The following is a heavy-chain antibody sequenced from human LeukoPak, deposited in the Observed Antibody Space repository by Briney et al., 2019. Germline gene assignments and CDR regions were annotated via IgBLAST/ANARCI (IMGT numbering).Heavy chain of an antibody. CDR1: GFTFSSYW. V-gene: IGHV3-7*01. CDR2: IKRDGSEK. CDR3: AKDHGGIAI. Sequence: PGGSLRLSCAASGFTFSSYWMSWVRQAPGKGLEWVANIKRDGSEKYYVDSVKGRFTISRDNSKNTLYLQMNSLRAEDTAVYYCAKDHGGIAIWGQGTMVTVSS. D-gene: IGHD6-13*01. J-gene: IGHJ3*02.